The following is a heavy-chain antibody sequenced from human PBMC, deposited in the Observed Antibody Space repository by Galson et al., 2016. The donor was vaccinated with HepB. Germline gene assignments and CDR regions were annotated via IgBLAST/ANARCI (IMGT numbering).Heavy chain of an antibody. J-gene: IGHJ4*02. CDR3: AGEGASGYALDY. Sequence: CAISGDSVSGNTATWNWIGQSPSRGLEWLGRTYYRSKWYNDYAESVKSRITINPDTSKNQFSLQLHSVTPDDTAFYYCAGEGASGYALDYWGQGTLVTVSS. V-gene: IGHV6-1*01. D-gene: IGHD6-25*01. CDR1: GDSVSGNTAT. CDR2: TYYRSKWYN.